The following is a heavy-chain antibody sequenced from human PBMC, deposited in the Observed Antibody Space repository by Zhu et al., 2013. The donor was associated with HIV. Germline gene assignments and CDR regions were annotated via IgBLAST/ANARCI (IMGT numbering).Heavy chain of an antibody. D-gene: IGHD2-15*01. V-gene: IGHV1-46*01. CDR3: ARDHTIVVVVAATSDYYYGMDV. Sequence: QVQLVQSGAEVKKPGASVKVSCKASGYTFATYDINWVRQAPGQGLEWMGIINPSGGSTSYAQKFQGRVTMTRDTSTSTVYMELSSLRSEDTAVYYCARDHTIVVVVAATSDYYYGMDVWGQGP. CDR1: GYTFATYD. J-gene: IGHJ6*02. CDR2: INPSGGST.